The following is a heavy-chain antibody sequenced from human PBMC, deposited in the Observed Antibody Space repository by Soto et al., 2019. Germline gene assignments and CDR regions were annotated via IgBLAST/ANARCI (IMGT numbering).Heavy chain of an antibody. Sequence: GESLKISCKGSGYSFTSYWIGWVRQMPGKGLEWMGIIYPGDSDTRYSPSFQGQVTISADKSISTAYLQWSSLKASDTAMYYCARQEDWNSGYDAFDIWGQGTMVTVSS. CDR3: ARQEDWNSGYDAFDI. CDR2: IYPGDSDT. J-gene: IGHJ3*02. CDR1: GYSFTSYW. D-gene: IGHD1-7*01. V-gene: IGHV5-51*01.